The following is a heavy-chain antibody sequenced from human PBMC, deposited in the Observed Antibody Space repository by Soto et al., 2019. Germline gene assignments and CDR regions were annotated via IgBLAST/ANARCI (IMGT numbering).Heavy chain of an antibody. CDR2: ISAYNGNT. J-gene: IGHJ4*02. D-gene: IGHD6-19*01. CDR1: GYTFPSYG. V-gene: IGHV1-18*01. Sequence: ASVKVSCKASGYTFPSYGISWVRQAPGQGLEWMGWISAYNGNTNYAQKLQGRVTMTTDTSTSTAYMELRSLRSDDTAVYYSARSIIAVAAYPSHWRQGTLVTVSS. CDR3: ARSIIAVAAYPSH.